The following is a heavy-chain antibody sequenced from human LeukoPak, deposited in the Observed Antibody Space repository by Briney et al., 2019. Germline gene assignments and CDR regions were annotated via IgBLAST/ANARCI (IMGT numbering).Heavy chain of an antibody. CDR2: INHSGST. V-gene: IGHV4-34*01. Sequence: SETLSLTCAVYGGSFSGYYWSWIRQPPGKGLEWIGEINHSGSTNYNPSLKSRVTISVDTSKNQFSLKLSSVTAADTAVYYCANQLGYCSSTSCYTRGDFDYWGQGTLVTVSS. CDR3: ANQLGYCSSTSCYTRGDFDY. J-gene: IGHJ4*02. CDR1: GGSFSGYY. D-gene: IGHD2-2*02.